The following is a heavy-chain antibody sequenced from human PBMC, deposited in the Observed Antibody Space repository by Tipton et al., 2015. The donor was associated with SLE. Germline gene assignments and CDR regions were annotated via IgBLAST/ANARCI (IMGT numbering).Heavy chain of an antibody. CDR1: GGTFSSYV. CDR2: IIPIFGTT. V-gene: IGHV1-69*01. CDR3: ARDRGLGYCTNGVCAGLFDC. J-gene: IGHJ4*02. Sequence: QLVQSGPEVKKPGSSVKVSCKASGGTFSSYVISWVRLAPGQGLEWMGGIIPIFGTTKYAQKFQGRVTITADESTSTAYMELSSLRSEDTAVYYCARDRGLGYCTNGVCAGLFDCWGQGTLVTVSS. D-gene: IGHD2-8*01.